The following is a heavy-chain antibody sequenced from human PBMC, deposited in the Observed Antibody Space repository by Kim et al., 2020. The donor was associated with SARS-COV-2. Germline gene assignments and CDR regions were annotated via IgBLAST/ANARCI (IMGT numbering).Heavy chain of an antibody. CDR3: ARLTYYYDSSGYGVDWFDP. Sequence: SETLSLTCTVSGGSISSYYWSWIRQPPGKGLEWIGYIYYSGSTNYNPSLKSRVTISVDTSKNQFSLKLSSVTAADTAVYYCARLTYYYDSSGYGVDWFDPWGQGTLVTVSS. D-gene: IGHD3-22*01. CDR1: GGSISSYY. V-gene: IGHV4-59*08. J-gene: IGHJ5*02. CDR2: IYYSGST.